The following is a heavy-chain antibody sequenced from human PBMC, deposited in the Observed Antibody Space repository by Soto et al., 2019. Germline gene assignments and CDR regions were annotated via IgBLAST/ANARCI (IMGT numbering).Heavy chain of an antibody. J-gene: IGHJ6*02. D-gene: IGHD5-18*01. V-gene: IGHV4-61*01. Sequence: PSETLSLTCTVSGGSVSSGSYYWSWIRQPPGKGPEWIGYIYYSGSTNYNPSLKSRVTISVDTSKNQFSLKLSSVTAADTAVYYCARDGRYSYGSPRYGMDVWGQGTTVTVSS. CDR2: IYYSGST. CDR3: ARDGRYSYGSPRYGMDV. CDR1: GGSVSSGSYY.